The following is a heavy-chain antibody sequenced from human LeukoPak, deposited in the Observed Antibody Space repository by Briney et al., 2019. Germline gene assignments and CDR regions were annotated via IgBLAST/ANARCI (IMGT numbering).Heavy chain of an antibody. V-gene: IGHV1-69*04. CDR1: GGTFIRYA. Sequence: SVKVSCKASGGTFIRYAISWVRQAPGQGLEWMGRIIPILGIANYAQKLQGRVTITADKSTSTAYMELSSLRSDDTAMYYCARGAASNSSPVDYWGQGTLVTVSS. CDR3: ARGAASNSSPVDY. J-gene: IGHJ4*02. D-gene: IGHD6-6*01. CDR2: IIPILGIA.